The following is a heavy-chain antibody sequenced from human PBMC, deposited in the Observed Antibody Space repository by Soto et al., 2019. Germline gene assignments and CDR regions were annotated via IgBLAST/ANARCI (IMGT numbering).Heavy chain of an antibody. V-gene: IGHV4-39*01. CDR2: IYYSGST. D-gene: IGHD2-15*01. CDR1: GGSISSSSYY. CDR3: ARHGGSGGNRGYCSGGSCYRGYYMDV. J-gene: IGHJ6*03. Sequence: SETLSLTCTVSGGSISSSSYYWGWIRQPPGKGLEWIGSIYYSGSTYYNPSLKSRVTISVDTSKNQFSLKLSSVTAAETAVYYCARHGGSGGNRGYCSGGSCYRGYYMDVWGKGTTVTVSS.